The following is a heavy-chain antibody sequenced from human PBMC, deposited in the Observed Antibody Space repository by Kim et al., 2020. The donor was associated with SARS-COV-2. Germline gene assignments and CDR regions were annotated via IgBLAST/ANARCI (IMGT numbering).Heavy chain of an antibody. J-gene: IGHJ4*02. CDR2: IWYDGSNK. Sequence: GGSLRLSCAASGFTFSSYGMHWVRQAPGKGLEWVAVIWYDGSNKYYADSVKGRFTISRDNSKNTLYLQMNSLRAEDTAVYYCARDNSSSWYPVGEDYWGQGTLVTVSS. V-gene: IGHV3-33*01. D-gene: IGHD6-13*01. CDR3: ARDNSSSWYPVGEDY. CDR1: GFTFSSYG.